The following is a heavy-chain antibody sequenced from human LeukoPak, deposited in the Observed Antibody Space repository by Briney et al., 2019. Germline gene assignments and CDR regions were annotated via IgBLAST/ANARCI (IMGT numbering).Heavy chain of an antibody. CDR2: VYSGST. J-gene: IGHJ5*02. CDR3: ARGPETVTIDP. Sequence: SETLSLTCTVSGGSISDYYWSWIRQPPGKGRECIGYVYSGSTSYSPSLKSRVSISVDTSKNQFSLKLSSVTAADTAVYYCARGPETVTIDPWGQGTLVTVSS. CDR1: GGSISDYY. V-gene: IGHV4-59*12. D-gene: IGHD4-17*01.